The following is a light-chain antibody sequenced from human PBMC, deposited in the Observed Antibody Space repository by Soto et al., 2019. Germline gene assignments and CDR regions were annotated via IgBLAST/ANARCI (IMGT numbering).Light chain of an antibody. Sequence: EIVLTQSPGTLSLSPGERATLSCRASQSVSSNYLAWYQQKPGQAPRLLMYDASSRATGIPDRFSGSGSGTEFTLTITSLQSEDFAVYYCQEYNNWRPITFGGGTKVDIK. CDR3: QEYNNWRPIT. CDR1: QSVSSNY. CDR2: DAS. V-gene: IGKV3D-20*02. J-gene: IGKJ4*01.